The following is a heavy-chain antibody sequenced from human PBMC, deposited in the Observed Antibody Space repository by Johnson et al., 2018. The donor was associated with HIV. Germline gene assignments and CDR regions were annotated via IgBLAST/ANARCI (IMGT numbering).Heavy chain of an antibody. J-gene: IGHJ3*02. CDR2: IWYDGSRK. Sequence: QVQLVESGGGVVRPGRSLRLSCAASGFTSTNCARHWVRQAPGKGLEWVAFIWYDGSRKYYADSVKGRFTISRVNSKNMLYLQMNSLRVEDTAVYYCAREPSIAAAGGDGAFDIWGRGTMLTVSS. CDR1: GFTSTNCA. V-gene: IGHV3-30*04. CDR3: AREPSIAAAGGDGAFDI. D-gene: IGHD6-13*01.